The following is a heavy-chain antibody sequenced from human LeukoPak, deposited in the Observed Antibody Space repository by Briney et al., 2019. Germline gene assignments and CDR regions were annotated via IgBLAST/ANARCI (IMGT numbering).Heavy chain of an antibody. Sequence: SGRSLRLSCAASGFTFSIYGMHWVRQAPGKGLEWVAVIWYDGSNKYYADSVKGRFTTSRDNSKNTLYLQMNSLRAEDTAVYSCARGALGSWYPHYGMAVWGQGPTVTVSS. V-gene: IGHV3-33*01. CDR3: ARGALGSWYPHYGMAV. CDR2: IWYDGSNK. J-gene: IGHJ6*02. D-gene: IGHD6-13*01. CDR1: GFTFSIYG.